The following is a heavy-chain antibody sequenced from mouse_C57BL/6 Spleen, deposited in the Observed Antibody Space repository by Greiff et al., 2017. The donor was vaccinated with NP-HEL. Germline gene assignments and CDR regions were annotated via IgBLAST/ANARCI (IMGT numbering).Heavy chain of an antibody. CDR1: GYTFTSYW. Sequence: QVQLQQPGAELVKPGASVKLSCKASGYTFTSYWMQWVKQRPGQGLEWIGEIDPSDSYTNYNQKFKGKATLTVDTSSSTAYMQLSSLTSEDSAVYYCARADSSGSYYAMDYWGQGTSVTVSS. CDR3: ARADSSGSYYAMDY. D-gene: IGHD3-2*02. CDR2: IDPSDSYT. V-gene: IGHV1-50*01. J-gene: IGHJ4*01.